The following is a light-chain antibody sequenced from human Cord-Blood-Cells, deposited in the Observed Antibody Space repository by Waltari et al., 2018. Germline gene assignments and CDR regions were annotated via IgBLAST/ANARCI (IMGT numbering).Light chain of an antibody. CDR3: QQYNNWPPT. CDR1: QSVRSN. Sequence: EIVMTQSPATLSVSPGERATLSCRASQSVRSNLAWYQQKPGQAPRLLIYGASTRATGSPARFSGSGSGTEFTLTISSLQSEDFAVYYCQQYNNWPPTFGQGTKVEIK. V-gene: IGKV3-15*01. J-gene: IGKJ1*01. CDR2: GAS.